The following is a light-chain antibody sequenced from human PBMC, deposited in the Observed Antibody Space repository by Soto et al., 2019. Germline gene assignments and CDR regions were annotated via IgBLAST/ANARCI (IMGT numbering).Light chain of an antibody. CDR3: QQYDNYPLT. J-gene: IGKJ4*01. CDR2: DAS. CDR1: QSVRSW. V-gene: IGKV1-5*01. Sequence: DIQMSQSPSTLSASVGDRVSITCRASQSVRSWLAWYQQKPGRAPKFLIYDASSLESGVPSRFSGSGSGTELTLTISNLQPDDFATYYCQQYDNYPLTXGGGTKVDIK.